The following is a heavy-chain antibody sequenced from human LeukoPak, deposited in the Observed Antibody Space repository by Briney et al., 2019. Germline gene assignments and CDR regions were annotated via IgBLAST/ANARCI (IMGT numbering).Heavy chain of an antibody. D-gene: IGHD1-7*01. V-gene: IGHV3-64*01. Sequence: GGSLRLSCAASGFTFSSYAMHWVRQAPGQGLEYVSAISSNGGSTYYANSVKGRFTISRDNSKNTLYLQMGSLRIEDMAVYYCASSPPTGTTWYFDLWGRGTLVTVSS. CDR1: GFTFSSYA. CDR3: ASSPPTGTTWYFDL. CDR2: ISSNGGST. J-gene: IGHJ2*01.